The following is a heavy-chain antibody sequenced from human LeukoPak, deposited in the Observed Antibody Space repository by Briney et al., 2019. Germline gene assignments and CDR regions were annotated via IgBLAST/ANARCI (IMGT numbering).Heavy chain of an antibody. J-gene: IGHJ4*02. V-gene: IGHV3-20*04. Sequence: GGSLRLSCAASGFTFDDYGMSWVRQAPGKGLGWVSGINWNGGSTGYADSVKGRFTISRDNAKNSLYLQMNSLRAEDTALYYCASFSAIARAADYWGQGTLVTVSS. D-gene: IGHD5-18*01. CDR3: ASFSAIARAADY. CDR2: INWNGGST. CDR1: GFTFDDYG.